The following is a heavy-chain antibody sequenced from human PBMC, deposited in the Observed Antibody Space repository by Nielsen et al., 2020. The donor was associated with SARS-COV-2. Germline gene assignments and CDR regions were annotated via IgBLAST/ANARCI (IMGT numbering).Heavy chain of an antibody. V-gene: IGHV1-69*13. CDR3: AREEEITIVGVANYYYYGMDV. J-gene: IGHJ6*02. CDR2: IIPIFGTA. D-gene: IGHD3-3*01. Sequence: SVQVSCKASGGTFSSYAISWVRQAPAQGLEWMGGIIPIFGTANYAQKFQGRVTITADESTSTAYMELSSLRSEDTAVYYCAREEEITIVGVANYYYYGMDVWGQGTTVTVSS. CDR1: GGTFSSYA.